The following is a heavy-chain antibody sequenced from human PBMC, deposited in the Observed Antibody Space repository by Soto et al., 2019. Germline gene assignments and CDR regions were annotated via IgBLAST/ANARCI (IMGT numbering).Heavy chain of an antibody. CDR3: AKDMVVTAIPYYYYGMDV. J-gene: IGHJ6*02. D-gene: IGHD2-21*02. CDR1: GFTFSSYG. V-gene: IGHV3-30*18. CDR2: ISYDGSNK. Sequence: QVQLVESGGGVVQPGRSLRLSCAASGFTFSSYGMHWVRQAPGKGLEWVAVISYDGSNKYYADSVKGRFTISRDNSKNTLYLQMNSLRAEDTAVYYCAKDMVVTAIPYYYYGMDVWGQGTTVTVSS.